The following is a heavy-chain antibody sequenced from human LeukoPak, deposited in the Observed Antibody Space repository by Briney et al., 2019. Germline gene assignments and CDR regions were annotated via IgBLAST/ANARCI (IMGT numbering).Heavy chain of an antibody. V-gene: IGHV3-53*01. J-gene: IGHJ4*02. Sequence: GGSLRLSCAASGFTFSSYAMSWVRQAPGKGLEWVSVIYSGDTTYYADSVKGRFTISRDNSKNTLNLQMNSLRVEDTAVYYCARVPSSGWPIYWGQGTLVTVSS. CDR1: GFTFSSYA. D-gene: IGHD6-19*01. CDR3: ARVPSSGWPIY. CDR2: IYSGDTT.